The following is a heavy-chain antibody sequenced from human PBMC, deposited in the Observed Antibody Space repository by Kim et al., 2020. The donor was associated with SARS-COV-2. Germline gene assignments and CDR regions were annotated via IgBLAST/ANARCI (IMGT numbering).Heavy chain of an antibody. V-gene: IGHV3-9*01. CDR2: ISWNSGSI. Sequence: SLRLSCAASGFTFGDYAMHWVRQAPGKGLEWVSGISWNSGSIGYADSVKGRFTISRDNAKNSLYLQMNSLRAEDTALYYCAKDGSSSTYYYYYMDVWGKGTTVTVSS. CDR3: AKDGSSSTYYYYYMDV. CDR1: GFTFGDYA. D-gene: IGHD6-6*01. J-gene: IGHJ6*03.